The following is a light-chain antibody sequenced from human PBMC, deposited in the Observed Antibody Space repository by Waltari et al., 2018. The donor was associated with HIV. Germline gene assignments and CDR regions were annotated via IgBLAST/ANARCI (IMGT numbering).Light chain of an antibody. CDR1: SRDIGTYNY. Sequence: QSALTQPASVSGSPGQSITISCTGTSRDIGTYNYVSWYQQHPGKAPKLMIYDVSNRPSGVSNRFSGSKSGNTASLTISGLLAEDEADYYCSSYTSSSTPVVFGGGTKLTVL. CDR3: SSYTSSSTPVV. V-gene: IGLV2-14*01. J-gene: IGLJ2*01. CDR2: DVS.